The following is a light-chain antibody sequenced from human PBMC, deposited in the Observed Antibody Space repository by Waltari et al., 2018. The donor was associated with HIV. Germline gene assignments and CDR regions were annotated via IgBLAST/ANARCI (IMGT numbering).Light chain of an antibody. CDR2: AAS. V-gene: IGKV1-8*01. CDR3: QQYYNYPFT. J-gene: IGKJ3*01. Sequence: AIRMTQSPSSFSASTGDSVTFTCRASQTIGSSLAWYQQKQGKAPKLLIFAASTLESGVPSRFSGSGSGTDFTLTISCLQSEDFATYYCQQYYNYPFTFGPGTTLDVK. CDR1: QTIGSS.